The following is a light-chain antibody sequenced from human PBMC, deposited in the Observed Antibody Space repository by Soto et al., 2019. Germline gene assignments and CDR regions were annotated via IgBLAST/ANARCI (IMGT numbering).Light chain of an antibody. V-gene: IGLV2-14*03. Sequence: QSVLTQPASVSGSPGQSITISCTGTSSDVGGFDYVSWYQHHPGKAPKLMIYGVSSRPSGVSNRFSGSKSGSTASLTISGLQAEDEADYYCGSYTTRSTYGFGTGTKVTVL. CDR2: GVS. J-gene: IGLJ1*01. CDR1: SSDVGGFDY. CDR3: GSYTTRSTYG.